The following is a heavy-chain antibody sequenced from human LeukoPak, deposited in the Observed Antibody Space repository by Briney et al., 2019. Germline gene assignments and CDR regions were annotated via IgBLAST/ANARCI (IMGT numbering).Heavy chain of an antibody. J-gene: IGHJ4*02. Sequence: GGSLRLSCAASGFTFSSYGMHWVRQAPGKGLEWVALIKPDGSNKYYADSVKGRFAISRDNSKNTLHLQMNSLRAEDTAVYYCARSRAFDYWGQGTLVTVSS. CDR3: ARSRAFDY. CDR2: IKPDGSNK. CDR1: GFTFSSYG. V-gene: IGHV3-30*02. D-gene: IGHD2/OR15-2a*01.